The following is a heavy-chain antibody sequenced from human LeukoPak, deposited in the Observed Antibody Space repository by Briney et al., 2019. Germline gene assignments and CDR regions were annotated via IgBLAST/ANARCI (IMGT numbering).Heavy chain of an antibody. Sequence: GESLKISCAASGFTFSSYAMTWVRQAPGMGLEWVSAFSGSGGSTYYADSVKGRFTISTDNSKNTLYLQMNSLRAEDTAVYYCTKCDGSGSYYTDYWGQGTLVTVSS. V-gene: IGHV3-23*01. D-gene: IGHD3-10*01. J-gene: IGHJ4*02. CDR2: FSGSGGST. CDR1: GFTFSSYA. CDR3: TKCDGSGSYYTDY.